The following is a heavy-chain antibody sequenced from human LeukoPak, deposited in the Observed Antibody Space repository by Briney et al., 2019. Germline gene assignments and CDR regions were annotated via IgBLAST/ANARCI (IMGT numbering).Heavy chain of an antibody. J-gene: IGHJ4*02. V-gene: IGHV4-39*07. Sequence: PSETLTLTCTVSGGSINSSSYYWGWIRQPPGKGLEWIGNTYYSGSTYYNPSLQSRVTISVDTYKNQFSLQLSSVTAADTAVYYWAERCSSTSCYRYFDYWGQGSLVTASS. CDR1: GGSINSSSYY. CDR3: AERCSSTSCYRYFDY. CDR2: TYYSGST. D-gene: IGHD2-2*01.